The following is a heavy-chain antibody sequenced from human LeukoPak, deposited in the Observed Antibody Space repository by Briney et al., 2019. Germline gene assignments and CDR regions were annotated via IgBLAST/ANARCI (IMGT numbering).Heavy chain of an antibody. CDR1: GGSISSYY. Sequence: SETLSLTCTVSGGSISSYYWSWIRQPPGKGLEWIGYIYYSGSTNYNPSLKSRVTISVDTSKNQFSLKLSSVTAADTAVYYCARHAGSSPFDYWGQGTLVHVSS. CDR2: IYYSGST. V-gene: IGHV4-59*01. CDR3: ARHAGSSPFDY. J-gene: IGHJ4*02. D-gene: IGHD6-6*01.